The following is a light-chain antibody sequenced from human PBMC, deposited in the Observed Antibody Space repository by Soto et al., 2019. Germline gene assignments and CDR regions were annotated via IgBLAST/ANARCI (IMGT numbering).Light chain of an antibody. CDR1: QSVSSSY. CDR3: QQYGSSPPIT. CDR2: GAS. J-gene: IGKJ5*01. V-gene: IGKV3-20*01. Sequence: EIVLTQCSGTLSLSPGERATLSCRASQSVSSSYLAWYQQKPGQAPRLLIYGASSRATGIPDRFSGSGSGTDFTLTIRRLEPEDFAVYYCQQYGSSPPITFGQGTRLEIK.